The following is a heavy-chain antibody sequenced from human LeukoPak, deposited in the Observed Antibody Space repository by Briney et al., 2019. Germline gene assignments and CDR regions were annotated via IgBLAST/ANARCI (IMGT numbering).Heavy chain of an antibody. CDR3: TRSTPYYYDSSGYYQNFVY. D-gene: IGHD3-22*01. CDR2: IRSKAYGGTT. Sequence: GGSLRLSCTGSGFTFGDYAMSWVRQAPGKGLEWVGFIRSKAYGGTTEYAASVKGRFTISRDDSKSIAYLQMNSLKTEDTAVYYCTRSTPYYYDSSGYYQNFVYWGQGTLVTVSS. CDR1: GFTFGDYA. V-gene: IGHV3-49*04. J-gene: IGHJ4*02.